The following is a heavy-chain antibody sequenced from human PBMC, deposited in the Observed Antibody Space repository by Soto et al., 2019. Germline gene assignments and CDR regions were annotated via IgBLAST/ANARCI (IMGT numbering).Heavy chain of an antibody. CDR1: GGSISSSSYY. D-gene: IGHD5-12*01. V-gene: IGHV4-39*01. CDR3: ARRGGYSGYDWYYFDY. Sequence: QLLESGPGLVKPSETLSLTCTVSGGSISSSSYYWGWIRQPPGKGLEWIGSIYYSGSTYYNPSLKSRVTISVDTSKNQFSLKLSSVTAADTAVYYCARRGGYSGYDWYYFDYWGQGTLVTVSS. J-gene: IGHJ4*02. CDR2: IYYSGST.